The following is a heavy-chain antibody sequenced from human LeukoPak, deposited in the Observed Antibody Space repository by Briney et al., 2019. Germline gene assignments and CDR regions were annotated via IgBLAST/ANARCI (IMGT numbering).Heavy chain of an antibody. Sequence: PGGSLRLSCAATGFTVSTKYMSWDRQAPGKGLEWVSVIYSGASTYYIDSVKGRFTISRDNSKNTLYLQMNSLRAEDTAVYYCAREGVYDSSGYHDAFDIWGQGTMVTVSS. CDR1: GFTVSTKY. CDR3: AREGVYDSSGYHDAFDI. D-gene: IGHD3-22*01. V-gene: IGHV3-53*01. CDR2: IYSGAST. J-gene: IGHJ3*02.